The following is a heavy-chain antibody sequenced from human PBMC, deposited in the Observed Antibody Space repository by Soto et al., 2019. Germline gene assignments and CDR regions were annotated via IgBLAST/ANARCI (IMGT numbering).Heavy chain of an antibody. CDR1: GCSITTGYY. J-gene: IGHJ4*02. V-gene: IGHV4-38-2*01. CDR3: ARGVNYYDSSGFYPRDY. Sequence: PSETLSLTCAVSGCSITTGYYWGWVRRPPGKGLEWIGSVYHSGRTSYNPSLESRVTISVDTSKNQFSLRLSSVTAADTAVYYCARGVNYYDSSGFYPRDYWGQGILVTVSS. CDR2: VYHSGRT. D-gene: IGHD3-22*01.